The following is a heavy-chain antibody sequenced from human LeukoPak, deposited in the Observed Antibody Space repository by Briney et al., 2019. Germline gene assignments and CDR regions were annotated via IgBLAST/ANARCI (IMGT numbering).Heavy chain of an antibody. CDR3: ARDQGVVAAHDAFDI. D-gene: IGHD2-15*01. CDR2: ISYDGSNK. Sequence: PGGSLRLSCAASGFTFSSYGMHWVRQAPGKGLEWVAVISYDGSNKYYADSVKGRFTISRDNSKNTLYLQMNSLRAEDTAVYYCARDQGVVAAHDAFDIWGQGTMVTVSS. J-gene: IGHJ3*02. CDR1: GFTFSSYG. V-gene: IGHV3-30*03.